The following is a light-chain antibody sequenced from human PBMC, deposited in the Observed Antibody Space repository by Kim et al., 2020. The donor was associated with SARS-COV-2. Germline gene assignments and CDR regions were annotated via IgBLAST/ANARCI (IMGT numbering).Light chain of an antibody. CDR2: DTA. J-gene: IGLJ7*01. V-gene: IGLV7-46*01. Sequence: GGKVKITGGTSRGPVTNDKSTEWLQQKDGQAPKTLISDTANKKSGTPARFSGASLGGKAALILSGAQPEDEADYYCLLSYSGRRPVFGGGTQLTVL. CDR3: LLSYSGRRPV. CDR1: RGPVTNDKS.